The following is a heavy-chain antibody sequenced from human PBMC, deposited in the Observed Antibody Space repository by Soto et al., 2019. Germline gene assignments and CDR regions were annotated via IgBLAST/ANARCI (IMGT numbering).Heavy chain of an antibody. CDR2: IIPIFGTA. CDR3: ARGAYCGGDCSEFDY. D-gene: IGHD2-21*02. J-gene: IGHJ4*02. V-gene: IGHV1-69*12. CDR1: GGTFSSYA. Sequence: QVQLVQSGAEVKKPGSSVKVSCKASGGTFSSYAISWVRQAPGQGLEWMGGIIPIFGTANYAQKFQGRVTIAADETTSTADMELSSLRSEDTAVYYCARGAYCGGDCSEFDYWGQGTLVTVSS.